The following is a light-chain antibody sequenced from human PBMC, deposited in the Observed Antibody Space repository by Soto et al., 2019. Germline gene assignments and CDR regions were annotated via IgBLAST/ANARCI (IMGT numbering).Light chain of an antibody. CDR2: DVT. CDR1: SSDVGVYNY. Sequence: QSVLTQPHSVSGSPGQSVTISCTGASSDVGVYNYVSWYQHHPGKAPKLIIYDVTKRPSGVPDRFSGSTSVNSASLTISGLQADDEADYYCCLYIGATTYVFGTGTKVTVL. CDR3: CLYIGATTYV. V-gene: IGLV2-11*01. J-gene: IGLJ1*01.